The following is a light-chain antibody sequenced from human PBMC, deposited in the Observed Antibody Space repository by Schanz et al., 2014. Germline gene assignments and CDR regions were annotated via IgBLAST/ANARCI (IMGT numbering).Light chain of an antibody. Sequence: QSVLTQPPSASGTPGQRVTISCSGSTPNIGSNTINWYQQLPGTAPKLLIHTNNQRPSGVPDRFSGSKSGTSASLAISGLRFEDEADYFCAAWDDSLSGPVFGGGTKLTVL. CDR3: AAWDDSLSGPV. J-gene: IGLJ3*02. V-gene: IGLV1-44*01. CDR2: TNN. CDR1: TPNIGSNT.